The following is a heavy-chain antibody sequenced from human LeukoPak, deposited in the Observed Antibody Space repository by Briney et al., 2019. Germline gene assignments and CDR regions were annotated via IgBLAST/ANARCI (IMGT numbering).Heavy chain of an antibody. J-gene: IGHJ4*02. CDR2: ISSSSSYI. CDR1: GFTFNSYS. V-gene: IGHV3-21*01. D-gene: IGHD6-19*01. Sequence: PGGPLRLSCAASGFTFNSYSMNWVRQAPGKGLEWVSSISSSSSYIYYADSVKGRFTISRDNAKNSLYLQMNSLRAEDTAVYYCARDRGGWYYFDYWGQGTLVTVSS. CDR3: ARDRGGWYYFDY.